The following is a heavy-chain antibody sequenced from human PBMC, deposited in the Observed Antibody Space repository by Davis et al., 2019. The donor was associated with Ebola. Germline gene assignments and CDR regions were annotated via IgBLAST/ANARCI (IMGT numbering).Heavy chain of an antibody. Sequence: MPSETLSLTCAVYGGSFSGYYWSWIRQPPGKGLEWIGSIYYSGSTYYNPSLKSRVTISVDTSKNQFSMKLSSVTAADTAVYYCARGLDDTSGYYSSGYWGQGTLVTVSS. CDR2: IYYSGST. D-gene: IGHD3-22*01. CDR3: ARGLDDTSGYYSSGY. V-gene: IGHV4-34*01. CDR1: GGSFSGYY. J-gene: IGHJ4*02.